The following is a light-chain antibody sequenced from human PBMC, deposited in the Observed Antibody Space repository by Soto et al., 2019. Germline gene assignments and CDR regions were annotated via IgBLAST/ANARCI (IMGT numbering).Light chain of an antibody. CDR2: EVS. CDR3: SSYTSNSFWV. J-gene: IGLJ3*02. Sequence: QSVLTQPASVSGSPGQSITISCTESSSDVGGYNYVSWYQQHPGKAPKLMIYEVSNRPSGVSNRFSGSKSGNTASLTISGLQAEDEADYYCSSYTSNSFWVFGGGTKLTVL. V-gene: IGLV2-14*01. CDR1: SSDVGGYNY.